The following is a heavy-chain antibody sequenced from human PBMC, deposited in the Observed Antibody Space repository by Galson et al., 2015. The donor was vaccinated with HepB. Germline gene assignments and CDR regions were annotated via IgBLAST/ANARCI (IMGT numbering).Heavy chain of an antibody. Sequence: SLRLSCAASGFTFSSYGMHWVRQAPGKGLKWVAVISYDGSNKYYADSVKGRFTISRDNSKNTLYLQMNSLRAEDTAVYYCAKGRSSGWYGLLDYWGQGTLVTVSS. V-gene: IGHV3-30*18. J-gene: IGHJ4*02. CDR1: GFTFSSYG. CDR2: ISYDGSNK. D-gene: IGHD6-19*01. CDR3: AKGRSSGWYGLLDY.